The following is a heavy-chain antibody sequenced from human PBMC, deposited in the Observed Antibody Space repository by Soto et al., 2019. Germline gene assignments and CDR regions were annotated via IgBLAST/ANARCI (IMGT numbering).Heavy chain of an antibody. CDR2: MYYSGGS. J-gene: IGHJ6*02. Sequence: PSETLSLSCTVSGGSISCYYWSWIGQPPGKGLEWLGCMYYSGGSNYNPSLNSRVTISVDTSKNQFSLKLTSVTAADTAVYHCARGGYCNGSACRGTFYYFKYGMDVWGQGTTVTVSS. D-gene: IGHD2-15*01. CDR1: GGSISCYY. V-gene: IGHV4-59*01. CDR3: ARGGYCNGSACRGTFYYFKYGMDV.